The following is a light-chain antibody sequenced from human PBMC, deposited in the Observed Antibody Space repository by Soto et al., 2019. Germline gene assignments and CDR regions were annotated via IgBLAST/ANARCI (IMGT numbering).Light chain of an antibody. J-gene: IGKJ1*01. CDR1: QSIGTS. CDR3: QQYNGFSRT. CDR2: DAS. Sequence: DIQMTQSPSTLSASVGDRVTITCRASQSIGTSLAWYQQKPGTAPKLLIYDASGLERGVTSRFSGSGSWTEFTLPIRSLKTDDFATYYCQQYNGFSRTFGQGTKVDSK. V-gene: IGKV1-5*01.